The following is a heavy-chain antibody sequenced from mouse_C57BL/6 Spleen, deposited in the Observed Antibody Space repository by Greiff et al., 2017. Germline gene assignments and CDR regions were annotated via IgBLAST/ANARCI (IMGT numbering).Heavy chain of an antibody. J-gene: IGHJ4*01. CDR3: ARLVRAGYGDMDY. Sequence: EVQLQQSGPELAKPGASVKISCKASGYSFTDYYMNWVKQRTGQSLEWIGVINPNCGNTNYNQKFKGKATLTVDKSSSTAYMQLSSLTSEDSAVXYCARLVRAGYGDMDYWGQGTSVTVSS. CDR2: INPNCGNT. CDR1: GYSFTDYY. D-gene: IGHD1-1*01. V-gene: IGHV1-39*01.